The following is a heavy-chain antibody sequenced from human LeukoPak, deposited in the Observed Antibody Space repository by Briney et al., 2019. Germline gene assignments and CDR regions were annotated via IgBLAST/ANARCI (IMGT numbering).Heavy chain of an antibody. CDR1: GGYISSYY. CDR2: IYYSGST. J-gene: IGHJ5*02. V-gene: IGHV4-59*01. D-gene: IGHD2-2*02. Sequence: SETLSLTCTVSGGYISSYYWSWIRQPPGKGLEWIGYIYYSGSTNYNPSLKSRVTISVDTSKNQFSLKLSSVTAADTSVYYCASGIVVVPAAIRRWWFDPWGQGALVTVSS. CDR3: ASGIVVVPAAIRRWWFDP.